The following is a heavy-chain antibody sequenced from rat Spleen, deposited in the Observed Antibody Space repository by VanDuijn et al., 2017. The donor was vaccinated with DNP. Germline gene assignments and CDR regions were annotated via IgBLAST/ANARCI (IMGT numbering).Heavy chain of an antibody. J-gene: IGHJ2*01. V-gene: IGHV3-1*01. CDR2: ISYSGTT. Sequence: EVQLQESGSGLVKPSQSLSLTCSVTGYSITSNYWGWIRKFPGDKMEYIGHISYSGTTSYNPSLKSRISITRDTSKNHFFLHLNSVTTEDTATYYCARWTRYFDYWGQGVMVTVSS. CDR3: ARWTRYFDY. CDR1: GYSITSNY. D-gene: IGHD1-7*01.